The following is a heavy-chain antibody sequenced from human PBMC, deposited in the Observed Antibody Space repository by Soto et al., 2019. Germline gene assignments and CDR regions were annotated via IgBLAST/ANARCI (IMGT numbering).Heavy chain of an antibody. J-gene: IGHJ5*02. Sequence: PGGSLRLSCAASGFTFSSYGMHWVRQAPGKGLEWVAVIWYDGSNKYYADSVKGRFTISRDNSKNTLYLQMNSLRAEDTAVYYCARDRRDYDFCSGYPPQGWFDPWGQGTLVPVSS. CDR1: GFTFSSYG. CDR2: IWYDGSNK. V-gene: IGHV3-33*01. D-gene: IGHD3-3*01. CDR3: ARDRRDYDFCSGYPPQGWFDP.